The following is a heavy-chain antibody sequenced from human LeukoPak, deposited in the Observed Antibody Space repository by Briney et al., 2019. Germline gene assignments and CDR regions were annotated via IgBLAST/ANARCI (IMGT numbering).Heavy chain of an antibody. J-gene: IGHJ6*03. V-gene: IGHV3-33*02. Sequence: GRSLRLSCAASGFTFSNYGMHWVRRAPGKGLEWLAIMWYDGSIKYYADSAKGRFTISRDNSKNTVFLQMNSLRAEDTAVYYCARGRDGYNYYYYYYMDVWGKGTTVTVSS. CDR3: ARGRDGYNYYYYYYMDV. D-gene: IGHD5-24*01. CDR1: GFTFSNYG. CDR2: MWYDGSIK.